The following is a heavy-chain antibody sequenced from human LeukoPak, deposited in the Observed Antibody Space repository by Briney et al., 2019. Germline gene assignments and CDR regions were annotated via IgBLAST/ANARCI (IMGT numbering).Heavy chain of an antibody. D-gene: IGHD1-26*01. J-gene: IGHJ4*02. CDR2: ISGSGGST. CDR3: AKGGSYRGGFDY. Sequence: GGSLRLSCAASGFTFSSYAMSWVRQAPGKGREWVSAISGSGGSTYYADSVKGRFTISRDSSKNTLYLQMNSLRAEDTAVYYCAKGGSYRGGFDYWGQGTLVTVSS. CDR1: GFTFSSYA. V-gene: IGHV3-23*01.